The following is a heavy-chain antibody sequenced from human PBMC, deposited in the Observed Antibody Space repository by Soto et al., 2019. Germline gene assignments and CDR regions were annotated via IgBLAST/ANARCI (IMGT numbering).Heavy chain of an antibody. Sequence: GSLKVSCNASGYTFTSYGISWVRQAPGQGREWMGWISAYNGNTNYAQKLQGRVTMTTDTTTSTSYMELRSLRSDDTAVYYCARDVYYDSSGYYYPPPTDYWGQGTLVTVSS. CDR2: ISAYNGNT. J-gene: IGHJ4*02. CDR1: GYTFTSYG. V-gene: IGHV1-18*01. D-gene: IGHD3-22*01. CDR3: ARDVYYDSSGYYYPPPTDY.